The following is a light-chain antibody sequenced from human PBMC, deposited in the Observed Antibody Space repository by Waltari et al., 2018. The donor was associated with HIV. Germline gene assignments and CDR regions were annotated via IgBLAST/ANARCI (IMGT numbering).Light chain of an antibody. J-gene: IGKJ4*01. V-gene: IGKV3-20*01. CDR1: QSVRSAS. Sequence: EIVLTQSPGTLSLSPGERATLSCRASQSVRSASLAWYQQKPGQAPRLLIYGASSRAPGIPDRFSGSGAVTDFILTISRLEPEDCAVYYCQQYAASPLTFGGVTKVEIK. CDR3: QQYAASPLT. CDR2: GAS.